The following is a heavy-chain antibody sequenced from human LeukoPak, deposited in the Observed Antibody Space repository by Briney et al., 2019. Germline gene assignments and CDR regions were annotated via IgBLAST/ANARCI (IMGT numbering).Heavy chain of an antibody. V-gene: IGHV4-34*01. CDR2: INHSGST. D-gene: IGHD1-14*01. CDR1: GGSISSYY. J-gene: IGHJ6*02. Sequence: SETLSLTCTVSGGSISSYYWSWIRQPPGKGLEWIGEINHSGSTNYNPSLKSRVTISVDTSKNQFSLKLSSVTAADTAVYYCARSAWDHHQIRYYYGMDVWGQGATVTVSS. CDR3: ARSAWDHHQIRYYYGMDV.